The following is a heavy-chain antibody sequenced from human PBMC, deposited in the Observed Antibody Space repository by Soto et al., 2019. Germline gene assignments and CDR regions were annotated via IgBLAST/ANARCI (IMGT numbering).Heavy chain of an antibody. CDR2: IIPIFGTA. CDR1: GGTFSSYA. V-gene: IGHV1-69*01. J-gene: IGHJ6*02. D-gene: IGHD2-2*01. CDR3: SRSVSFRYQLIKRGIDL. Sequence: QVQLVQSGAEVKKPGSSVKVSCKASGGTFSSYAISWVRQAPGQGLEWMGGIIPIFGTANYAQRFQGRVTITADESTDTAYIELSKLRTGDTALYYWSRSVSFRYQLIKRGIDLWGQGTKVTVSS.